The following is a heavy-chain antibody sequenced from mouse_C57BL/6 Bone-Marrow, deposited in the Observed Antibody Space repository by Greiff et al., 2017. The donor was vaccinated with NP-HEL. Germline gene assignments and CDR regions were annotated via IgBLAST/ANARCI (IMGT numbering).Heavy chain of an antibody. Sequence: VQLQQSGAELVRPGASVKLSCTASGFNIKDDYMHWVKQRPEQGLEWIGWIDPENGDTEYASKFQGKATITADTSSNTAYLQLSSLTSEDTAVYYCTFYYMGTGWGHGTTLTVSS. V-gene: IGHV14-4*01. CDR3: TFYYMGTG. CDR1: GFNIKDDY. J-gene: IGHJ2*01. CDR2: IDPENGDT. D-gene: IGHD2-1*01.